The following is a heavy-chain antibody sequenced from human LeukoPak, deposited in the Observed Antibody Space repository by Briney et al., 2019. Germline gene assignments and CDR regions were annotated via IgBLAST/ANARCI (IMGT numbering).Heavy chain of an antibody. D-gene: IGHD5-12*01. CDR1: EFTFSSFG. CDR2: IRFDGSNK. V-gene: IGHV3-30*02. CDR3: ARAFNLPSYECFDY. Sequence: GGSLRLSCVAFEFTFSSFGMHWVRQAPGKGLEWVAFIRFDGSNKYYADSVKGRFSISRDNSKNTLYLQMNSLRAEDTAVYYCARAFNLPSYECFDYWGQGTLVTVSS. J-gene: IGHJ4*02.